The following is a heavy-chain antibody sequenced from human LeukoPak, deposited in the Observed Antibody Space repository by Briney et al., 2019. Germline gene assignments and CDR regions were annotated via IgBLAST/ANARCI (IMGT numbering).Heavy chain of an antibody. CDR2: INWNGGVI. Sequence: SGGSLRLSCAASGFTFDDYGMSWVRQAPGKGLEWVSGINWNGGVINYADSVKGRFTISRDNAKNSLYLQMNSLRAEDTALYYCVRGYSSGYYFDFWGQGTLVTVSS. D-gene: IGHD3-22*01. CDR1: GFTFDDYG. J-gene: IGHJ4*02. V-gene: IGHV3-20*04. CDR3: VRGYSSGYYFDF.